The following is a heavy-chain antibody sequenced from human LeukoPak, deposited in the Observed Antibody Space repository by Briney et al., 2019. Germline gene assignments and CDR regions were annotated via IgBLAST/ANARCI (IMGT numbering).Heavy chain of an antibody. CDR1: GFTFSGYE. CDR3: ARLYVLRSY. V-gene: IGHV3-48*03. Sequence: PGGSLRLSCAASGFTFSGYEMNWVRQAPGKGLEWVSYISSSGSTIYYADSVKGRFTISRDNAKNSLYLQMNSLRAEDAAVYYCARLYVLRSYWGQGTLVTVSS. J-gene: IGHJ4*02. CDR2: ISSSGSTI. D-gene: IGHD2-8*02.